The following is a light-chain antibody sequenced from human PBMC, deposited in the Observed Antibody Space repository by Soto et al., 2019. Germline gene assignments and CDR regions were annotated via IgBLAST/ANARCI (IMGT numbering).Light chain of an antibody. CDR2: EVS. Sequence: QSALTQPPSVSGSPGQSVSISCTGTSSDVGSYNRVSWYQHPPGTAPKLMIYEVSNRPSGVPDRFSGSKSGNTASLTISGLQAEDEADYYCSSYTSSNTLVFGGGTKLTVL. CDR1: SSDVGSYNR. CDR3: SSYTSSNTLV. J-gene: IGLJ2*01. V-gene: IGLV2-18*02.